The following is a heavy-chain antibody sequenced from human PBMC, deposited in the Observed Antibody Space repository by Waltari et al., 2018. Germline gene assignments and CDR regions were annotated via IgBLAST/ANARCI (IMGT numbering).Heavy chain of an antibody. J-gene: IGHJ4*02. V-gene: IGHV3-43D*03. Sequence: EVQLVESGGVVVQPGGSLRLACAAPGFTFDDYAIHWVRQAPGKGLEWVSLISWDGGSTYYADSVKGRFTISRDNSKNSLYLQMNSLRAEDTALYYCAKEGIAARRGAFDYWGQGTLVTVSS. D-gene: IGHD6-6*01. CDR3: AKEGIAARRGAFDY. CDR1: GFTFDDYA. CDR2: ISWDGGST.